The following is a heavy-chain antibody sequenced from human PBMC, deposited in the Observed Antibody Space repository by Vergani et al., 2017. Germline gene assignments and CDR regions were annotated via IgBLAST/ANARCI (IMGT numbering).Heavy chain of an antibody. CDR3: AHRGGDYEYFQH. CDR2: IYWDDDK. J-gene: IGHJ1*01. V-gene: IGHV2-5*02. CDR1: GFSLSTSGVG. D-gene: IGHD4-17*01. Sequence: QITLKESGPTLVKPTQTLTLTCSFSGFSLSTSGVGVGWIRQPPGKALEWLALIYWDDDKRYSPSLKSRLTITKDTSKNQVVLTMTNMDPVDTATYYCAHRGGDYEYFQHWGQGTLVTVSS.